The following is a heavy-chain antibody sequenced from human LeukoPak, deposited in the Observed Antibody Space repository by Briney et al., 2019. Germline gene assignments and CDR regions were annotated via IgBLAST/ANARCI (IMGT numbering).Heavy chain of an antibody. J-gene: IGHJ4*02. CDR1: GGSISSYY. V-gene: IGHV4-59*01. Sequence: PSETLSLTCTVSGGSISSYYWSWIRQPPGKGLEWIGYIYYSGSTNYNPSLKSRVTISVDTSKNQFSLKLSSVTAADTAVYYCAREGYSGSDYLWGQGTLVTVSS. CDR3: AREGYSGSDYL. D-gene: IGHD5-12*01. CDR2: IYYSGST.